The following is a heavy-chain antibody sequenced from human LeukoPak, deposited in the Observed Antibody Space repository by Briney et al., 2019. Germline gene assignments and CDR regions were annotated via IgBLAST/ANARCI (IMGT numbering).Heavy chain of an antibody. CDR2: ISTSTSYI. CDR1: GFTFSSYS. J-gene: IGHJ6*02. CDR3: ARWATYSYGYYYYYGMDV. D-gene: IGHD5-18*01. Sequence: TGGSLRLSCAASGFTFSSYSMNWVRQAPGKGLEWVSSISTSTSYIYYADSVKGRFTISRDNAKNSLYLQMNSLRAEDTAVYYCARWATYSYGYYYYYGMDVWGQGTTVTVSS. V-gene: IGHV3-21*01.